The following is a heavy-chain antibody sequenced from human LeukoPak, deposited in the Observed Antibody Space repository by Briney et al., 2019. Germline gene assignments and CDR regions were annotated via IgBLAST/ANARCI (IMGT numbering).Heavy chain of an antibody. CDR1: GYTFTGYY. J-gene: IGHJ4*02. Sequence: ASVKVSCKASGYTFTGYYMHWVRQAPGQGLEWMGWINPNSGGTNYAQKFQGRVTITRNTSISTAYMELSSLRSEDTAVYYCAKDSGSYTGFDYWGQGTLVTVSS. D-gene: IGHD1-26*01. V-gene: IGHV1-2*02. CDR2: INPNSGGT. CDR3: AKDSGSYTGFDY.